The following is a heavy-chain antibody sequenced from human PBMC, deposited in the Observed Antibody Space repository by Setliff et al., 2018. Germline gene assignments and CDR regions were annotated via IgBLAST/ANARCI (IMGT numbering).Heavy chain of an antibody. CDR2: INPNSGGT. D-gene: IGHD1-26*01. CDR3: ATNLNSGSLTPDAFDI. Sequence: ASVKVSCKASGYTFTGYYMHWVRQAPGQGLEWMGWINPNSGGTNYAQKFQGWVTMTRDTSISTAYMELSSLRSEDTAVYYCATNLNSGSLTPDAFDIWGQGTMVTVSS. J-gene: IGHJ3*02. V-gene: IGHV1-2*04. CDR1: GYTFTGYY.